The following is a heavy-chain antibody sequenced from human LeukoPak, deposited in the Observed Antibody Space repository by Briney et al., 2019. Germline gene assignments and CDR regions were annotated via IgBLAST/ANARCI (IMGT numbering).Heavy chain of an antibody. D-gene: IGHD3-3*01. Sequence: HSGGSLRLSWAATAFIFSHFEMSWVRQAPGKGLEWVSGDSSSGGSSYYSDSVKGRFTVSRDNSLNTLYLQMNSLRAEDTAVYYCARGKSWSGYYQTNQGGYFIDYWGQGTLVTVSS. CDR3: ARGKSWSGYYQTNQGGYFIDY. CDR2: DSSSGGSS. V-gene: IGHV3-23*01. CDR1: AFIFSHFE. J-gene: IGHJ4*02.